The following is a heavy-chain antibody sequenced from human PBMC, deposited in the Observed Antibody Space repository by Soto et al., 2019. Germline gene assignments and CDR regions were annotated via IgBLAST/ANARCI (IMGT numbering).Heavy chain of an antibody. J-gene: IGHJ3*02. CDR1: GFSFSRYA. V-gene: IGHV3-23*01. Sequence: EVQLLESGGGLVQPGGSLRLSCAASGFSFSRYAMSWVRQAPGKGLEWVSAISVSGGVTHYADSVKGRFTISRDDSENTLDLQLNNLSADDTAAYYCAKARGDTGYASRDVFDIWGQGTMVTVSS. CDR3: AKARGDTGYASRDVFDI. D-gene: IGHD5-12*01. CDR2: ISVSGGVT.